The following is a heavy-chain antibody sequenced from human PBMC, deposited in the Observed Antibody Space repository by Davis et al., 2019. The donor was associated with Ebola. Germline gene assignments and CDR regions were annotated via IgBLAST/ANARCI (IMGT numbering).Heavy chain of an antibody. CDR2: IVVGSGNT. V-gene: IGHV1-58*01. D-gene: IGHD3-9*01. CDR1: GFTFTSSA. CDR3: ARVVTYYDILTAPLPSYYYGMDV. J-gene: IGHJ6*02. Sequence: SVKVSCKASGFTFTSSAVQWVRQARGQRLEWIGWIVVGSGNTNYAQKFQERVTITRDMSTSTAYMELSSLRSEDTAVYYCARVVTYYDILTAPLPSYYYGMDVWGQGTTVTVSS.